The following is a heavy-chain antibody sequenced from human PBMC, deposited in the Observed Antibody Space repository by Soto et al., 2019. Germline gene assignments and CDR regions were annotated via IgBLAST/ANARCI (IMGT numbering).Heavy chain of an antibody. J-gene: IGHJ6*02. D-gene: IGHD6-13*01. CDR1: GFTFSSYG. CDR3: AGGVWQQLVDYYYYGMDV. CDR2: IWYDGSNK. Sequence: QVQLVESGGGVVQPGRSLRLSCAASGFTFSSYGMHWVRQAPGKGLERGAGIWYDGSNKYYADSVKGRFTISRDNSKNTLYLQMNSLRAEDTAVYYCAGGVWQQLVDYYYYGMDVWGQGTTVTVSS. V-gene: IGHV3-33*01.